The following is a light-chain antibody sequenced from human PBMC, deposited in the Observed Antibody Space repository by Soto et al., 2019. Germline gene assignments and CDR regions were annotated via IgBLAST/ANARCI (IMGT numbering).Light chain of an antibody. CDR3: FSHRGGDSHV. V-gene: IGLV2-14*01. J-gene: IGLJ1*01. CDR2: GVT. CDR1: SSDVGAYNY. Sequence: QSALTQPPSASGSPGQSVTISCTGTSSDVGAYNYVSRYQQYPGKAPKLMIYGVTNRPSGVSNRFSGSKTGNTASLTISGLQAEDEADYYCFSHRGGDSHVFGTGTKVTVL.